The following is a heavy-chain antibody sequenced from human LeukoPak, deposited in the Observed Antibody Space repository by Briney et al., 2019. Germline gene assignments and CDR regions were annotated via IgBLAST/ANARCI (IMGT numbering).Heavy chain of an antibody. CDR2: IIPIFGTA. D-gene: IGHD3-10*01. CDR3: ARDYYGSGSTAQYYYGMDV. V-gene: IGHV1-69*13. J-gene: IGHJ6*04. CDR1: GGTFSSYA. Sequence: ASVKVSCKASGGTFSSYAISWVRQAPGQGLEWMGGIIPIFGTANYAQKFQGRVTITADESTSTAYMELSSLRSEDTAMYYCARDYYGSGSTAQYYYGMDVWGKGTTVTVSS.